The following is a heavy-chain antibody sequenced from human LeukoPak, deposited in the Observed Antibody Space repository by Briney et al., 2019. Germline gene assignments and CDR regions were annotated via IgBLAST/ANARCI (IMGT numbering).Heavy chain of an antibody. CDR2: INHSGST. CDR1: GGSFSGYY. D-gene: IGHD1-26*01. V-gene: IGHV4-34*01. J-gene: IGHJ6*02. CDR3: ARVGARYYYYYYGMDV. Sequence: SETLSLTCAVYGGSFSGYYWSWIRQPPGKGLEWIGEINHSGSTNYNPSLKSRVTISVDTSKNQFSLKLSSVTAADTAVYYCARVGARYYYYYYGMDVWGQGTTVTVSS.